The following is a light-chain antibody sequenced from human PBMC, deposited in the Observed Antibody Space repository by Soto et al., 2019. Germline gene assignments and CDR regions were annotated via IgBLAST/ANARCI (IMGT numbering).Light chain of an antibody. CDR3: QQSYNTPDT. V-gene: IGKV1-39*01. J-gene: IGKJ2*01. CDR2: AAA. Sequence: DIQMTQSPSSLSASVGDRVTITCRASQSIGRYVNWYQQRPGKAPILLIYAAASLQSGVPSRFSGSGSGTEFTLTISSLQPEDFATYYCQQSYNTPDTFGQGTKVDIK. CDR1: QSIGRY.